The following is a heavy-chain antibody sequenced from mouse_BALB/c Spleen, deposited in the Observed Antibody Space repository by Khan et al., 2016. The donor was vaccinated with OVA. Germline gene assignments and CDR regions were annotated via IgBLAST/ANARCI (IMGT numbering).Heavy chain of an antibody. CDR3: VRALHYYGSSYEGFAY. D-gene: IGHD1-1*01. J-gene: IGHJ3*01. V-gene: IGHV1S136*01. CDR1: GYTFTSYV. CDR2: IHPYTYDV. Sequence: EVQGVESGPELVKPGASVKMSCKVSGYTFTSYVMHWVKQKPGQGLEWIGYIHPYTYDVKYNEKFKGKATLTSDKSSSTAYMELSGLTSEDSAVYYCVRALHYYGSSYEGFAYWGQGTLVTVSA.